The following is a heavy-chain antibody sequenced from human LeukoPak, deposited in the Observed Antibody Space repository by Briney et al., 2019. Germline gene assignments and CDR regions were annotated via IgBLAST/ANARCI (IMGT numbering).Heavy chain of an antibody. J-gene: IGHJ6*03. V-gene: IGHV3-23*01. D-gene: IGHD4-23*01. CDR1: GFIFNSYA. Sequence: GGSLRLSCAASGFIFNSYAMSWVRQAPGKGLEWVSAISGSGGSTYYADSVKGRFTISRDNSKNTLYLQMNSLRAEDTAVYYCARNGGTFYYYYYMDVWGKGTTVTVSS. CDR2: ISGSGGST. CDR3: ARNGGTFYYYYYMDV.